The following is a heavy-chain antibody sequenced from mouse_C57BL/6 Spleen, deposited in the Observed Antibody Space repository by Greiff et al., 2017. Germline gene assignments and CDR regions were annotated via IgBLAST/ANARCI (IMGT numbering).Heavy chain of an antibody. CDR2: IYPGDGDT. V-gene: IGHV1-80*01. CDR1: GYAFSSYW. CDR3: AREGTVVHHYYARDY. Sequence: QVQLQQSGAELVKPGASVKISCKASGYAFSSYWMNWVKQRPGKGLEWIGQIYPGDGDTNYNGKFKGKATLTADKSSSTAYMQLSSLTSEDSAVYFCAREGTVVHHYYARDYWGQGTSVTGSS. J-gene: IGHJ4*01. D-gene: IGHD1-1*01.